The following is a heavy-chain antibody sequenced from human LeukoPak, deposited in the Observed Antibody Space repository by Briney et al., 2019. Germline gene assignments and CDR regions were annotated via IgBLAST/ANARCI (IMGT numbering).Heavy chain of an antibody. D-gene: IGHD4-17*01. J-gene: IGHJ4*02. Sequence: GGSLRLSCAASGFTFSSYGMHWGRQAPGKGLEWVAFIRYDESNKYYADSVKGRFTISRDNSKNTLYLQMNSLRAEDTAVYYCAKVEGNGDYVFDYWGQGTLVTVSS. CDR1: GFTFSSYG. CDR3: AKVEGNGDYVFDY. V-gene: IGHV3-30*02. CDR2: IRYDESNK.